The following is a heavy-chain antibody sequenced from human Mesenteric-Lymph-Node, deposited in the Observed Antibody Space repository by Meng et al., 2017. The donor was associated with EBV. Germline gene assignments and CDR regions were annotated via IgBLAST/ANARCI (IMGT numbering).Heavy chain of an antibody. CDR1: GYTFTSNF. CDR2: INPSGGST. V-gene: IGHV1-46*01. J-gene: IGHJ4*02. Sequence: QVQLVQSGAEVKKPGASVKVYCKATGYTFTSNFMHWVRQAPGQGLEWMGIINPSGGSTTYAQKFQGRVAMTRDTSTSTDYMELSSLRSEDTAVYYCAREEDSSGYYFDYWGQGTLVTVSS. CDR3: AREEDSSGYYFDY. D-gene: IGHD3-22*01.